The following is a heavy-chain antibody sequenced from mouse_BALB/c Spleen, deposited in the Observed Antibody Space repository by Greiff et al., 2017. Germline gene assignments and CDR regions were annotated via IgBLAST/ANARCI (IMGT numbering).Heavy chain of an antibody. D-gene: IGHD2-3*01. CDR3: ARGYDGYYYAMDY. V-gene: IGHV1-7*01. Sequence: VQLQQSGAELAKPGASVKMSCKASGYTFTSYWMHWVKQRPGQGLEWIGYINPSTGYTEYNQKFKDKATLTADKSSSTAYMQLSSLTSEDSAVYYCARGYDGYYYAMDYWGQGTSVTVSS. J-gene: IGHJ4*01. CDR2: INPSTGYT. CDR1: GYTFTSYW.